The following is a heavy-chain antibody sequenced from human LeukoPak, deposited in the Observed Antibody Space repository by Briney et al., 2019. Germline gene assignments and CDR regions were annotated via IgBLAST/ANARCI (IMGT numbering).Heavy chain of an antibody. CDR1: GGTFSSYA. CDR3: ARGSVPAAIDLWFDP. J-gene: IGHJ5*02. D-gene: IGHD2-2*02. Sequence: SVQVSCKASGGTFSSYAISWVRQAPGQGLEWMGGIIPIFGTANYAQKFQGRVTITADESTSTAYMELSSLRSEDTAVYYCARGSVPAAIDLWFDPWGQGTLVTVSS. V-gene: IGHV1-69*13. CDR2: IIPIFGTA.